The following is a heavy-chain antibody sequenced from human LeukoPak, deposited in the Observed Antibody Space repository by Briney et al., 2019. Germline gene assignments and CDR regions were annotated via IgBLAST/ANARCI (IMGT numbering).Heavy chain of an antibody. Sequence: SETLSLTCTVSGGSISSSSYYWGWIRQPPGKGLERIGSIYYSGSTYYNPSLKSRVTISVDASKNQFSLKLSSVTAADTAVYCARRDWECSSTSCYSTTFDYWGQGTLVTVSS. V-gene: IGHV4-39*01. CDR3: ARRDWECSSTSCYSTTFDY. CDR2: IYYSGST. J-gene: IGHJ4*02. CDR1: GGSISSSSYY. D-gene: IGHD2-2*01.